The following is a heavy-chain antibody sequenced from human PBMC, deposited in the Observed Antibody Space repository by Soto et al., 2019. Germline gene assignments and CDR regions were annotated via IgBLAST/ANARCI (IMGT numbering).Heavy chain of an antibody. CDR3: AKGKERDYYDSIGHV. CDR2: ISSSSSTI. J-gene: IGHJ4*02. CDR1: GFTFSGYS. Sequence: GGSLRLSCAASGFTFSGYSMNWVRQVPGKGLEWVSYISSSSSTIYYADSVKGRFTISRDNAKNTLYLQMNSLRAEDTAVYYCAKGKERDYYDSIGHVWGQATLVTVSS. D-gene: IGHD3-22*01. V-gene: IGHV3-48*01.